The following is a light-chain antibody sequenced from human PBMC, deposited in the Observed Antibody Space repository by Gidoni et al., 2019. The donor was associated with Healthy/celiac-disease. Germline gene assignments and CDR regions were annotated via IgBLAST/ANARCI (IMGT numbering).Light chain of an antibody. J-gene: IGLJ2*01. CDR3: QAWNSSTVV. CDR1: KLGDNY. Sequence: SYELTQPPPAPVPPGQTASITCPGDKLGDNYACWYQQKPGQSPMLVIYQDSKRPSGIPERFSGSNSGNTATLTISGTQAVDEADYYCQAWNSSTVVFGGGTKLTVL. CDR2: QDS. V-gene: IGLV3-1*01.